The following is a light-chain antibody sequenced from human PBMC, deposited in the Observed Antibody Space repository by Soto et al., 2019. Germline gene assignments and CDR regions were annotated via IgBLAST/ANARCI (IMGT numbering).Light chain of an antibody. Sequence: DIQMTQSPSSLSASVGDRVTITCRASQSISSYLNWYQQKPGKAPKLLIYAASSLQSGVPSRFTGSGSGTEFTLTISRLQPEDFATYYGQQSYSTPVTFGQGTKLEIK. J-gene: IGKJ2*01. CDR2: AAS. V-gene: IGKV1-39*01. CDR1: QSISSY. CDR3: QQSYSTPVT.